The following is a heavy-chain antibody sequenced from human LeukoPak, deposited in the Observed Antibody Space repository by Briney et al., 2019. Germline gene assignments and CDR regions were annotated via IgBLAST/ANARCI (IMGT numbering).Heavy chain of an antibody. CDR2: ISGSGGST. J-gene: IGHJ4*02. Sequence: GGSLRLSCAASGFTFSSYAMSWVRQAPGKGLEWVSAISGSGGSTYYADSVKGRFTISRDNSKNTLYLQMNGLRVEDTAIYFCARDPDGDYDFDYWGQGTLVTVSS. CDR3: ARDPDGDYDFDY. CDR1: GFTFSSYA. D-gene: IGHD4-17*01. V-gene: IGHV3-23*01.